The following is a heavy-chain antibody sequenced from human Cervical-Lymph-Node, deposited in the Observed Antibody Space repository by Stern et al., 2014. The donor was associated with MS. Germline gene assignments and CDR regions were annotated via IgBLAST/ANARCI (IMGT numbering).Heavy chain of an antibody. CDR2: IYYSGIP. CDR3: ARGAETSTVAPFDP. D-gene: IGHD1-14*01. J-gene: IGHJ5*02. V-gene: IGHV4-59*01. Sequence: QVQLQESGPGLVKPSESLTLTCSVSNGPFFNYYWSWLRQPPGKRLQCIGDIYYSGIPSYNPSLKSRVTISLDTSQHQFSLRLNSVTAADTAIYYCARGAETSTVAPFDPWGQGTLVTVSS. CDR1: NGPFFNYY.